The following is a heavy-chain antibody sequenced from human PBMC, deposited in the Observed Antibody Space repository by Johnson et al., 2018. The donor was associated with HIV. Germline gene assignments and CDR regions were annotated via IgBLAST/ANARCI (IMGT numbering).Heavy chain of an antibody. CDR3: ATSQYYYDSSGYNRQDAFDI. CDR1: RFTFDDYA. V-gene: IGHV3-43D*03. CDR2: INWDGDST. Sequence: VQLVESGGVVVQPGGSLRLSCETSRFTFDDYAMHWVRQAPGKGLEWVSLINWDGDSTYYADSVKGRFTISRDNSKNSLYLQMNSLRAEDTAVYYCATSQYYYDSSGYNRQDAFDIWGQGTMVTVSS. J-gene: IGHJ3*02. D-gene: IGHD3-22*01.